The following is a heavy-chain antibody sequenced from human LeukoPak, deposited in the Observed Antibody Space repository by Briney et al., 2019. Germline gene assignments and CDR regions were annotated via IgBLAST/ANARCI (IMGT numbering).Heavy chain of an antibody. CDR1: GYTFTGYY. Sequence: ASVKVSCKASGYTFTGYYMHWVRQAPGQGLEWMGWISAYNGNTNYAQKLQGRVTMTTDTSTSTAYMELRSLRSDDTAVYYCARDALRITMVRGPKDAFDIWGQGTMVTVSS. CDR3: ARDALRITMVRGPKDAFDI. V-gene: IGHV1-18*04. D-gene: IGHD3-10*01. CDR2: ISAYNGNT. J-gene: IGHJ3*02.